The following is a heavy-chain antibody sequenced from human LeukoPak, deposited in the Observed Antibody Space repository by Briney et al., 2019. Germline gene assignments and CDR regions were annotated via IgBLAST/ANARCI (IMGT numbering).Heavy chain of an antibody. CDR3: AKEGVGATSEHPAGYYYYGMDV. V-gene: IGHV3-30*04. CDR2: ISYDGSNK. J-gene: IGHJ6*02. CDR1: GFTFSSYA. Sequence: RPGGSLRLSCAASGFTFSSYAMHWVRQAPGKGLEWVAVISYDGSNKYYADSVKGRFTISRDNSKNTLYLQMNSLRAEDTAVYYCAKEGVGATSEHPAGYYYYGMDVWGQGTTVTVSS. D-gene: IGHD1-26*01.